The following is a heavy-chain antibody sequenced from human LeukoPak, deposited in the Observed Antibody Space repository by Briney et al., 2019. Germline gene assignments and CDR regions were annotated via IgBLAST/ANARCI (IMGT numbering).Heavy chain of an antibody. J-gene: IGHJ4*02. CDR1: GFTFSSYT. D-gene: IGHD6-19*01. Sequence: GGSLRLACAASGFTFSSYTMNWVRQAPGKGLECVSYISSSSSYIYFADSVKGRFTSSRDNAKNSLYLKMNSLRAEDTAAYYCARDRDGSGWHDYWGQGTLVTVSS. CDR3: ARDRDGSGWHDY. V-gene: IGHV3-21*01. CDR2: ISSSSSYI.